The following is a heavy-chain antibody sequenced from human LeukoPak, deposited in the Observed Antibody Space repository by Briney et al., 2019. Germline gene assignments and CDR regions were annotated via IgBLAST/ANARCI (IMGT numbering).Heavy chain of an antibody. CDR2: INTDGSST. D-gene: IGHD4-23*01. CDR1: GFTFSSYW. CDR3: ARDRGYGGNFDY. Sequence: GGSLRLSCAASGFTFSSYWMHWVRQAPGKGLVWVSRINTDGSSTNYADSVKGRFTISRDNSKNTLYLQMNSLRAEDTAVYYCARDRGYGGNFDYWGQGTLVTVSS. J-gene: IGHJ4*02. V-gene: IGHV3-74*01.